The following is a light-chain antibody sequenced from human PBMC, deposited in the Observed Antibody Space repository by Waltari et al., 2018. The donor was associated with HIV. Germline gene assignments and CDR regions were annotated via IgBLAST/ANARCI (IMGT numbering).Light chain of an antibody. CDR3: QQSYSMVT. J-gene: IGKJ4*01. Sequence: DIQMTQSPSSLSASVGDRVTITCRASQSISSYLNWYQQKPGKAPKLLIYAASSLQSGVPSRFSGSGSGTDFNLTISSLQPEDFATYYCQQSYSMVTFGGGTKVEIK. CDR2: AAS. V-gene: IGKV1-39*01. CDR1: QSISSY.